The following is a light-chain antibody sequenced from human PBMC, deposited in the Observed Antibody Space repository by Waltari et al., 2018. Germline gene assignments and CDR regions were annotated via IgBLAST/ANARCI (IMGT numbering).Light chain of an antibody. Sequence: SYVLPQPPSASVAPGHTARFTCGGNNVVSTSVHWYPQKPGPAPVLVVYDDSARPSGIPERFSGSNSGNTATLTISRVEAGDEADYYCQVWDSSSDHRVFGGGTKLTVL. V-gene: IGLV3-21*02. CDR3: QVWDSSSDHRV. CDR1: NVVSTS. J-gene: IGLJ2*01. CDR2: DDS.